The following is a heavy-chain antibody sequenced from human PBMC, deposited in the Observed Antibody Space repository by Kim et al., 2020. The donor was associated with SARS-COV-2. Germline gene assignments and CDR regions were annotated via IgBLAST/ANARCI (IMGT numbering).Heavy chain of an antibody. D-gene: IGHD4-17*01. CDR1: GYTFTSYY. J-gene: IGHJ6*02. CDR3: ASPDKDYGDNYYYYGMDV. V-gene: IGHV1-46*01. Sequence: ASVKVSCKASGYTFTSYYMHWVRQAPGQGLEWMGIINPSGGSTSYAQKFQGRVTMTRDTSTSTVYMELSSLRSEDTAVYYCASPDKDYGDNYYYYGMDVWGQGTTVTVSS. CDR2: INPSGGST.